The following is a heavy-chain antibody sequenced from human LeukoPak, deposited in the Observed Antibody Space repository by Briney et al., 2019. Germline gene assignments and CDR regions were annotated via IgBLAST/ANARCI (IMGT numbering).Heavy chain of an antibody. V-gene: IGHV1-69*04. CDR2: IIPILGIA. Sequence: SVKVSCKASGGTFSSYAISWVRQAPGQGLEWMGRIIPILGIANYAQKFQGRVTITADKSTSTAYMELSSLRPEDTAVYYCARDLTTMVRGVITHWFDPWGQGTLVTVSS. CDR3: ARDLTTMVRGVITHWFDP. CDR1: GGTFSSYA. J-gene: IGHJ5*02. D-gene: IGHD3-10*01.